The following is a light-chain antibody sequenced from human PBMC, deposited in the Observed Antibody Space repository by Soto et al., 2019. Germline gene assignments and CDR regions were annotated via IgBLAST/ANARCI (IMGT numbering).Light chain of an antibody. Sequence: QAVVTQPPSASGTPGQRVTISCSGSSSNIGSNYVYWYHQLPGTAPKLVIYRNNQRPSGVPDRISGSKSGTSASLAISGLRSEDEADYYCAAWDDRLSGPVFGRGTQLTVL. V-gene: IGLV1-47*01. CDR1: SSNIGSNY. CDR3: AAWDDRLSGPV. CDR2: RNN. J-gene: IGLJ7*01.